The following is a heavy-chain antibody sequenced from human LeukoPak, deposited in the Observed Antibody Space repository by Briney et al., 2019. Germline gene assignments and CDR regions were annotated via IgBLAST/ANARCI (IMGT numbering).Heavy chain of an antibody. D-gene: IGHD1-1*01. CDR2: IYFSGNT. CDR1: GVSMSSSY. CDR3: ARLARIQLYLMGGLDVHYGMDV. V-gene: IGHV4-59*08. J-gene: IGHJ6*02. Sequence: SETLSLTCAVSGVSMSSSYWSWIRQPPGKGLEWIGYIYFSGNTNYNPSLKSRVTISIDTSKNQFSLKLSSVTAADTAVYYCARLARIQLYLMGGLDVHYGMDVWGQGATVTVSS.